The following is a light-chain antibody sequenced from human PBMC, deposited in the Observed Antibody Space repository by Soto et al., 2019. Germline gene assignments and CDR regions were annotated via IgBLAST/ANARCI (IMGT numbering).Light chain of an antibody. V-gene: IGLV2-8*01. CDR3: SSYAGSNNLV. Sequence: QSVLTQPPSASGSPGQSVTISCTGTSSYVGGYNYVSWYQQYPGKAPKLMIYDVIKRPSGVPDRFSGSKSGNTASLTVSGLQAEDEADYYCSSYAGSNNLVFGGGTKVTVL. CDR2: DVI. J-gene: IGLJ2*01. CDR1: SSYVGGYNY.